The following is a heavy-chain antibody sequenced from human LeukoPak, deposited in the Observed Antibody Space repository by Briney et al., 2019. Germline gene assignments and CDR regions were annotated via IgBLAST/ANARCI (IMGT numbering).Heavy chain of an antibody. CDR2: IIPIFGTA. J-gene: IGHJ4*02. CDR3: ARDRDGYNLFDY. Sequence: SVTVSCTASGGTFSSYAISWVRQAPGQGLEWMGGIIPIFGTANYAQKFQGRVTITADESTSTAYMELSSLRSEDTAVYYCARDRDGYNLFDYWGQGTLVTVSS. V-gene: IGHV1-69*13. D-gene: IGHD5-24*01. CDR1: GGTFSSYA.